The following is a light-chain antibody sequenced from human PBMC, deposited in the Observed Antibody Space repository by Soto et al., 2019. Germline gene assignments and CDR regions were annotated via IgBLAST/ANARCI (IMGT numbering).Light chain of an antibody. J-gene: IGKJ5*01. CDR1: QSFTSNY. Sequence: EIVLTQSPGTLSLSPGERATLSCRASQSFTSNYLAWYQHKPGQAPRLLIYGASRRATGISDRFSGSGSGADFTLTISRLEPEDFVLYYCQQYGSSPITFGQGTRLEIK. CDR3: QQYGSSPIT. CDR2: GAS. V-gene: IGKV3-20*01.